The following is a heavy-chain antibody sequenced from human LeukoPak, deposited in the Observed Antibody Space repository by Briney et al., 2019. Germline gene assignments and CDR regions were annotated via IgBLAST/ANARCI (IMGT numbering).Heavy chain of an antibody. D-gene: IGHD2-2*01. CDR2: IYYSGST. CDR1: GGSISSYY. J-gene: IGHJ4*02. CDR3: ARGIVVVPAAIHFDY. V-gene: IGHV4-59*01. Sequence: SETLSLTCTVSGGSISSYYWSWIRQPPGKGLEWIGYIYYSGSTNYNPPLKSRVTISVDTSKNQFSLKLSSVTAADTAVYYCARGIVVVPAAIHFDYWGQGTLVTVSS.